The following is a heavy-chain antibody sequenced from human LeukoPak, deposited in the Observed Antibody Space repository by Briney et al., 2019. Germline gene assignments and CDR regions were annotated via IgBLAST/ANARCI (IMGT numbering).Heavy chain of an antibody. Sequence: PGGSLRLSCAASGFSFNNYGMHWVRQAPGKGPEWVTFIRYDGSNKYYADSVKGRFTISRDNSKNTLYLQMNSLRAEDTAVYYCARDLGIAAAGSFYYYYGMDVWGQGTTVTVSS. J-gene: IGHJ6*02. CDR3: ARDLGIAAAGSFYYYYGMDV. D-gene: IGHD6-13*01. CDR1: GFSFNNYG. CDR2: IRYDGSNK. V-gene: IGHV3-30*02.